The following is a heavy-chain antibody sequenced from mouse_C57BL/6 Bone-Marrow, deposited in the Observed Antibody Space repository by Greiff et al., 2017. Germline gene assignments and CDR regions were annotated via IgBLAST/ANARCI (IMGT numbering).Heavy chain of an antibody. Sequence: VQLQQPGAELVMPGASVKLSCKASGYTFTSYWMHWVKQRPGQGLEWIGEIDPSDSYTNYNQKFKGKSTLTVDKSSSTAYMQLSSLTSEDSAVYYCARENGDLSWFAYWGQGTLVTVSA. D-gene: IGHD4-1*01. J-gene: IGHJ3*01. CDR2: IDPSDSYT. CDR3: ARENGDLSWFAY. V-gene: IGHV1-69*01. CDR1: GYTFTSYW.